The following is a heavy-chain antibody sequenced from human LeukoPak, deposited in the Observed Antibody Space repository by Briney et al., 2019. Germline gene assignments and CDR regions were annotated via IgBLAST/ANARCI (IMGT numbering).Heavy chain of an antibody. D-gene: IGHD2-15*01. Sequence: PGGSLRLSCAASGFSFSSYGMHWVRQAPGKGLEWVAVISYEEITKYYADSVKGRFAMSRDNSENTLYLQMNSLRPEDTAVYYCAKSGTRYCSGGNCYFDYWGQGTLVTVSS. CDR2: ISYEEITK. CDR3: AKSGTRYCSGGNCYFDY. J-gene: IGHJ4*02. V-gene: IGHV3-30*18. CDR1: GFSFSSYG.